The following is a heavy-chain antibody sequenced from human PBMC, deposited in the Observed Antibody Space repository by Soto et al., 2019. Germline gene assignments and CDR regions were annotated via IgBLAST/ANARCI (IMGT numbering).Heavy chain of an antibody. D-gene: IGHD5-18*01. CDR1: GGSFSGYY. J-gene: IGHJ4*02. CDR2: INHSGST. CDR3: ARVLQRYSYGAFDY. V-gene: IGHV4-34*01. Sequence: TSETLSLTCAVYGGSFSGYYWSWIRPHPGKGLEWIGEINHSGSTNYNPSLKSRVTISVDTSKNQFSLKLSSVTAADTAVYYCARVLQRYSYGAFDYWGQGTLVTVSS.